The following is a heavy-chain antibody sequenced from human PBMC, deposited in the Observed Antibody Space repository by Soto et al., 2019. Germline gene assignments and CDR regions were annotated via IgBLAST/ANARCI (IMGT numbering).Heavy chain of an antibody. CDR2: INAGNGNT. Sequence: GTSVKLSCKACGDSFTSYAMHWVRQAPGQRLEWMGWINAGNGNTKYSQKFQGRVTITRDTSASTAYMELSSLRSEDTAVYYCAREVFGSGSYLYYYYYGMDVWGQGTTVTVSS. D-gene: IGHD3-10*01. V-gene: IGHV1-3*01. CDR1: GDSFTSYA. CDR3: AREVFGSGSYLYYYYYGMDV. J-gene: IGHJ6*02.